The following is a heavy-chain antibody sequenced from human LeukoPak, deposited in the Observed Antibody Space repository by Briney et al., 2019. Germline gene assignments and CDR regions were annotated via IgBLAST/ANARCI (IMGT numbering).Heavy chain of an antibody. V-gene: IGHV3-23*01. CDR3: ARERPSDSSGYYPGGIGAFDI. CDR1: GFRFSGYG. Sequence: GGSLRLSCAASGFRFSGYGMSWVRQAPGKGLEWVSSISNSGGSTYYADSVKGRFTISRDNLKNTMYLQMNSLRAEDTAIYYCARERPSDSSGYYPGGIGAFDIWGQGTMVTVSS. CDR2: ISNSGGST. D-gene: IGHD3-22*01. J-gene: IGHJ3*02.